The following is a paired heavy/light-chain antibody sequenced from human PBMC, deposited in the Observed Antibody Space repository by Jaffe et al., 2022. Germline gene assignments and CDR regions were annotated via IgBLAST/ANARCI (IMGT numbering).Light chain of an antibody. J-gene: IGKJ2*01. CDR3: QQYNSYSDT. CDR1: QSISSW. V-gene: IGKV1-5*03. Sequence: DIQMTQSPSTLSASVGDRVTITCRASQSISSWLAWYQQKPGKAPKLLIYKASSLESGVPSRFSGSGSGTEFTLTISSLQPDDFATYYCQQYNSYSDTFGQGTKLEIK. CDR2: KAS.
Heavy chain of an antibody. Sequence: QVQLVQSGAEVKKPGSSVKVSCKASGGTFSSYAISWVRQAPGQGLEWMGGIIPIFGTANYAQKFQGRVTITADESTSTAYMELSSLRSEDTAVYYCARARGEYDYIWGSYRQDAFDIWGQGTMVTVSS. J-gene: IGHJ3*02. CDR3: ARARGEYDYIWGSYRQDAFDI. CDR2: IIPIFGTA. V-gene: IGHV1-69*01. D-gene: IGHD3-16*02. CDR1: GGTFSSYA.